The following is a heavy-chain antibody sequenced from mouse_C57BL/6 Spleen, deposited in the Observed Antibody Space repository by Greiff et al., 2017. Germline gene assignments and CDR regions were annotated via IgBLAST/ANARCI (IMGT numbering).Heavy chain of an antibody. V-gene: IGHV5-9-1*02. D-gene: IGHD1-1*01. CDR1: GFTFSSYA. CDR3: TRELYGSSHWYFDV. CDR2: ISSGGVYN. Sequence: EVQVVESGEGLVKPGGSLKLSCAASGFTFSSYAMSWVRQTPEKRLEWVAYISSGGVYNYYADTVKGRFTISRDNARNTLYLQMSSLKSEDTAMYFCTRELYGSSHWYFDVWGTGTTVTVSS. J-gene: IGHJ1*03.